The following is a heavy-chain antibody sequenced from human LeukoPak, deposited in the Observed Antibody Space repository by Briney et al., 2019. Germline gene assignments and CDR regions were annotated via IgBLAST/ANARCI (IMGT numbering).Heavy chain of an antibody. V-gene: IGHV3-15*01. Sequence: GGSLRLSCAASGFPFSQAWMSWVRQVPGKGLECVGRIKSKTDGGATDYPAPVKGRFTISRDDSRNTVYLQLRSLKTEDTAVYFCTTDRGITTKLLFDYWGQGTLVTVSS. CDR2: IKSKTDGGAT. CDR1: GFPFSQAW. CDR3: TTDRGITTKLLFDY. J-gene: IGHJ4*02. D-gene: IGHD1-20*01.